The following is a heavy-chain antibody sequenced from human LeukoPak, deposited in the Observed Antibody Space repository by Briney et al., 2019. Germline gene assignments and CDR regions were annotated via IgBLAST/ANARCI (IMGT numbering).Heavy chain of an antibody. CDR2: IIPILGIA. J-gene: IGHJ6*02. CDR3: ARDRYYDILTGSIPSPYYYGMDV. Sequence: GASVKVSCKASGGTFSSYAISWVRQAPGQGLEWMGRIIPILGIANYAQKFQGRVTITADKSTSTAYMELSSLRSEDTAVYYCARDRYYDILTGSIPSPYYYGMDVWGQGTTVTVSS. D-gene: IGHD3-9*01. CDR1: GGTFSSYA. V-gene: IGHV1-69*04.